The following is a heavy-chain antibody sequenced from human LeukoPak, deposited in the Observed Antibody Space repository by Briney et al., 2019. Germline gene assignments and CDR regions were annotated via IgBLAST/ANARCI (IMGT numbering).Heavy chain of an antibody. CDR1: GFTFSKYA. Sequence: GGSLRLSCSASGFTFSKYAMHWVRQAPGKGLEYVSGISSKGQSDFYADSVMGRFTVFRDSTENTLWLQMSSLRVEDTAVYFCVTASPYSGLGDWGHGTLVIVSS. CDR3: VTASPYSGLGD. V-gene: IGHV3-64D*06. CDR2: ISSKGQSD. D-gene: IGHD3-16*01. J-gene: IGHJ4*01.